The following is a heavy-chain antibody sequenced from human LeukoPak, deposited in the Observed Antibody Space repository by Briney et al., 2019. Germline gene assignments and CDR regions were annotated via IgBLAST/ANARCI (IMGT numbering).Heavy chain of an antibody. CDR3: ARDSGGKGYDAFDI. V-gene: IGHV3-21*01. D-gene: IGHD4-23*01. J-gene: IGHJ3*02. CDR2: ISSSSSYI. Sequence: GGSLRLSCAASGFTFSSYSMNWVRRAPGKGLEWVSSISSSSSYIYYADSVKGRFTISRDNAKNSLYLQMNSLRAEDTAVYYCARDSGGKGYDAFDIWGQGTMVTVSS. CDR1: GFTFSSYS.